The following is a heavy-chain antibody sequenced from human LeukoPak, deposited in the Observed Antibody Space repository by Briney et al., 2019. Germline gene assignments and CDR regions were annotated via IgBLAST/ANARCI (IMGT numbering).Heavy chain of an antibody. CDR2: IYYSGST. V-gene: IGHV4-39*07. CDR1: GGSISSSSYY. Sequence: SETLSLTCTVSGGSISSSSYYWGWIRQPPGKGLEWIGSIYYSGSTYYNPSLKSRVTISVDTSKNQFSLKLSSVTAADTAVYYCALSATNYFDYWGQGTLVTVSS. D-gene: IGHD2-15*01. J-gene: IGHJ4*02. CDR3: ALSATNYFDY.